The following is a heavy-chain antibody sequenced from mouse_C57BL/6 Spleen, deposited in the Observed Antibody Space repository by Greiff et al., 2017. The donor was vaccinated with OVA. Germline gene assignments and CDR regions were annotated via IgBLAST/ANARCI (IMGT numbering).Heavy chain of an antibody. J-gene: IGHJ3*01. CDR2: ISSGSSTI. D-gene: IGHD2-4*01. V-gene: IGHV5-17*01. CDR3: ARKEGYDYDGFAY. Sequence: VQLKESGGGLVKPGGSLKLSCAASGFTFSDYGMHWVRQAPEKGLEWVAYISSGSSTIYYADTVKGRFTISRDNAKNTLFLQMTSLRSEDTAMYYCARKEGYDYDGFAYWGQGTLVTVSA. CDR1: GFTFSDYG.